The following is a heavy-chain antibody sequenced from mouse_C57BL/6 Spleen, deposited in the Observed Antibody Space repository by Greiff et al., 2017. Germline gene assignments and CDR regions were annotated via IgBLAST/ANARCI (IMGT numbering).Heavy chain of an antibody. CDR2: IYPGSGST. V-gene: IGHV1-55*01. CDR3: ARYYYGSSYWYFDV. J-gene: IGHJ1*03. D-gene: IGHD1-1*01. Sequence: VQLQQPGAELVKPGASVKMSCKASGYTFTSYWITWVKQRPGQGLAWIGDIYPGSGSTNYNEKFKSKATLTVDTSSSTAYMQLSSLTSEDSAVYYCARYYYGSSYWYFDVWGTGTTVTVSS. CDR1: GYTFTSYW.